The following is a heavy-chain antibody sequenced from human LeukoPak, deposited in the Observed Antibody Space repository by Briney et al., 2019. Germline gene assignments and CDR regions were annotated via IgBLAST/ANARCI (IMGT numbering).Heavy chain of an antibody. V-gene: IGHV4-59*01. CDR2: IYYSGST. Sequence: KTSETLSLTCTVSGGSISSYYWSWIRQPPGKGLEWIGYIYYSGSTNYNPSLKSRVTISVDTSKNQFSLKLSSVTAADTAVYYCARDYGDYGLHYWGQGTLVTVSS. J-gene: IGHJ4*02. CDR3: ARDYGDYGLHY. D-gene: IGHD4-17*01. CDR1: GGSISSYY.